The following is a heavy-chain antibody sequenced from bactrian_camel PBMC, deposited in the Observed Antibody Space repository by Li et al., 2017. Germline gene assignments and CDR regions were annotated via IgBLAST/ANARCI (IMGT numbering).Heavy chain of an antibody. D-gene: IGHD2*01. Sequence: HVQLVESGGASVQAGGSLRLSCDTSAVHMYTVHCMAWFRQVTGKEREVVAGLDTRGSKVLYSDFVKGRFTISRDDYDNTLYLQMNNVKPEDTAMYYCAVRAGYCGPSWSQPSQIKYWGQGTQVTVS. J-gene: IGHJ4*01. CDR1: VHMYTVHC. CDR2: LDTRGSKV. CDR3: AVRAGYCGPSWSQPSQIKY. V-gene: IGHV3S54*01.